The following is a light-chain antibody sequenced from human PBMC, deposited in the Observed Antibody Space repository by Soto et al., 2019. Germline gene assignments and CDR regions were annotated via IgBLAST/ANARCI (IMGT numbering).Light chain of an antibody. CDR3: QQYDNWPWT. Sequence: EIVMTQFPATLSVSPGETATLSCRTSQSVSSNLAWYQQNPGQAPRLLFYGASTRATGIPARFSGTGSGTDFTLTIHSLQSEDFAVYYCQQYDNWPWTFSQGTKVDIK. J-gene: IGKJ1*01. CDR2: GAS. V-gene: IGKV3-15*01. CDR1: QSVSSN.